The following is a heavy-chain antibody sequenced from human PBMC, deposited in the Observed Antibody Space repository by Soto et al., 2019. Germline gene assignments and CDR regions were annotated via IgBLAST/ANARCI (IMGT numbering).Heavy chain of an antibody. CDR2: IYYIGST. D-gene: IGHD3-10*01. Sequence: QVQLQESGPGLVKPSQTLSLTCTVSGGSISSGGYYWSWIRQHPGKGLEWIGYIYYIGSTYYNPSLKSRVTISVDTSKNQFSLKLSSVTAADTAVYYCARDHGLLWFGEVGAFDIWGQGTMVTVSS. CDR1: GGSISSGGYY. V-gene: IGHV4-31*03. CDR3: ARDHGLLWFGEVGAFDI. J-gene: IGHJ3*02.